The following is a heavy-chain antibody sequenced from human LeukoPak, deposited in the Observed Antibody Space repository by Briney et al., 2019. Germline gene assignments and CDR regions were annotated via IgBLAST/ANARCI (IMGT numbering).Heavy chain of an antibody. J-gene: IGHJ4*02. CDR3: AKVYDFWSGYYTVDY. V-gene: IGHV3-7*01. Sequence: GGSLRLSCAASGFTFSSKWMSWVRQAPGKGLEWVANIKYDGSEKYYVHSVKGRFTISRDDAKNSLYLQMNSLRAEDTAVYYCAKVYDFWSGYYTVDYWGQGTLVTVSS. D-gene: IGHD3-3*01. CDR2: IKYDGSEK. CDR1: GFTFSSKW.